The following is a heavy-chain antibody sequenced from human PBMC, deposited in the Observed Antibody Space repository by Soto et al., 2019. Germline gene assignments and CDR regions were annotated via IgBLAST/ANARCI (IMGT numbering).Heavy chain of an antibody. Sequence: QVQLQESGPGLVKPSQTLSLTCTVSGGSISINDYYWSWIRQPPGKGLEWIGYIYYSGSTYYNPSLKSRVTISVDTSKNQFSLKLSSVTAADTAVYYCADQRYSPDHYDILTGYYADWGQGTLVTVSS. CDR1: GGSISINDYY. CDR2: IYYSGST. J-gene: IGHJ4*02. V-gene: IGHV4-30-4*01. D-gene: IGHD3-9*01. CDR3: ADQRYSPDHYDILTGYYAD.